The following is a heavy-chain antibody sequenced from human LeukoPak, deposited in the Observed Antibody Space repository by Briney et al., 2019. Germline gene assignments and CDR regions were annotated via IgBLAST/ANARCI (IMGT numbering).Heavy chain of an antibody. Sequence: GESLKISCKGSGYSFNSYWIGWVRQMPGKGLEWMGIIYPGDSDTRYSPSFQGQVTFSADKSISTAYLQWSSPKASDTAMFYCARRGSSGWEFFDYWGQGTLVTVSS. CDR2: IYPGDSDT. CDR3: ARRGSSGWEFFDY. J-gene: IGHJ4*02. CDR1: GYSFNSYW. V-gene: IGHV5-51*01. D-gene: IGHD6-19*01.